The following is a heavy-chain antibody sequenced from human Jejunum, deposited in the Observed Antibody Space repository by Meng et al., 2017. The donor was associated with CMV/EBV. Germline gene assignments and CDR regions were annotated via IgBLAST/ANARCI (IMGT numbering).Heavy chain of an antibody. CDR3: AKDAGSFLDYYFDF. D-gene: IGHD3-10*01. CDR2: LNPYTGDT. J-gene: IGHJ4*02. CDR1: YAFTDYY. Sequence: YAFTDYYVHWVRQAPGQGLEWLGYLNPYTGDTNYAQKLQDRVSMARSTPTNTAYMELTRLRSDDTALYYCAKDAGSFLDYYFDFWGQGTLVTVSS. V-gene: IGHV1-2*02.